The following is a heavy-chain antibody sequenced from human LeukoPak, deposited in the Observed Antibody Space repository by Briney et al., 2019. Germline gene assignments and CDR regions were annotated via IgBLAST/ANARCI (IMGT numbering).Heavy chain of an antibody. J-gene: IGHJ6*03. CDR1: GGSISSGSYY. V-gene: IGHV4-61*02. CDR3: ARGKWFGAIDYYVDV. CDR2: IYTSGST. Sequence: SQTLSLTRTVSGGSISSGSYYWSWIRQPAGKGLEWIGRIYTSGSTNYNPSLKSRVAISVDTSKNQFSLKLSSVTAADTAVYYCARGKWFGAIDYYVDVWGKGTTVTVSS. D-gene: IGHD3-10*01.